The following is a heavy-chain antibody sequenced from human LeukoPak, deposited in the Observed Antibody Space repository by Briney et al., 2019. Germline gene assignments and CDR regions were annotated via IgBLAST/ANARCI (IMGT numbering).Heavy chain of an antibody. CDR2: MNPNSGNT. CDR3: ARGGKWLVRYYYYMDV. V-gene: IGHV1-8*03. Sequence: ASVKVSCKASGYTFTSYGISWVRQAPGQGLEWMGWMNPNSGNTGYAQKFQGRVTITRNTSISTAYMELSSLRSEDTAVYYCARGGKWLVRYYYYMDVWGKGTTVTISS. D-gene: IGHD6-19*01. J-gene: IGHJ6*03. CDR1: GYTFTSYG.